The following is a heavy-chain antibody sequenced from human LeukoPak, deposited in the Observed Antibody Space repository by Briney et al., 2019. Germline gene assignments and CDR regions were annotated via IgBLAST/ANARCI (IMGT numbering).Heavy chain of an antibody. CDR2: INNDGSST. Sequence: PGGSLRLSCAASGFSFTTYWMHWVRQAPGKGLVWVSRINNDGSSTRYADSGKGRFTISRDNAQNTVYMQMNSLRVEDTAVYYCATGYSYGNFDSWGQETLVTVSS. J-gene: IGHJ4*02. V-gene: IGHV3-74*01. CDR1: GFSFTTYW. CDR3: ATGYSYGNFDS. D-gene: IGHD5-18*01.